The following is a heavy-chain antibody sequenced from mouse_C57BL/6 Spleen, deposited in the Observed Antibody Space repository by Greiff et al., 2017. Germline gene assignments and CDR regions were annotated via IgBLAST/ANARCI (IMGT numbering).Heavy chain of an antibody. CDR3: TRGGRGAWFAY. CDR2: ICSGGDYI. CDR1: GFTFSSYA. V-gene: IGHV5-9-1*02. Sequence: EVQGVESGEGLVKPGGSLKLSCAASGFTFSSYAMSWVRQTPEKRLEWVAYICSGGDYIYYADTVKGRFTISRDNARNTLYLQMSSLKSEDTAMYYCTRGGRGAWFAYWGQGTLVTVSA. D-gene: IGHD3-3*01. J-gene: IGHJ3*01.